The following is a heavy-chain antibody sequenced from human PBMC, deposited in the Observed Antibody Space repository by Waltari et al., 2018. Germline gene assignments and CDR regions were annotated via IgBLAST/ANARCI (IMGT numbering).Heavy chain of an antibody. V-gene: IGHV3-23*01. CDR3: ARPISGVVISDFDY. D-gene: IGHD3-3*01. Sequence: ELQLLESGGGLVQPGGSLRLSCAASGFTFRSYAMSWVRQAPGKGLEWVSAISGSGGSTYYADSVKGRFTISRDNSKNTLYLQMNSLRVEDTAVYYCARPISGVVISDFDYWGQGTLVTVSS. CDR2: ISGSGGST. CDR1: GFTFRSYA. J-gene: IGHJ4*02.